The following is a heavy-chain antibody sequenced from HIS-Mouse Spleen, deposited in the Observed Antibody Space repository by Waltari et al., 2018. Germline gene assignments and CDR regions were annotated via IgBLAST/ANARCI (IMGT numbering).Heavy chain of an antibody. V-gene: IGHV4-39*07. Sequence: QLQLQESGPGLVKPSETLSLTCTVSGGSISSSSYYWSLIRQPPGKGLEWIWEINHSGSTHYTPSLQSRVTISVDTSKTQFSLKLSSVTAADTAVYYCARNGMSSWYYFDYWGQGTLVTVSS. D-gene: IGHD6-13*01. J-gene: IGHJ4*02. CDR3: ARNGMSSWYYFDY. CDR2: INHSGST. CDR1: GGSISSSSYY.